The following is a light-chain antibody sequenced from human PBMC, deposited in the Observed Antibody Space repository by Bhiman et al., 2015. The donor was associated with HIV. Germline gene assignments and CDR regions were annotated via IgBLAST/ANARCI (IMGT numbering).Light chain of an antibody. CDR1: SSNIGAGYD. CDR2: GNN. Sequence: QSVLTQPPSVSGAPGQRVTISCTGSSSNIGAGYDVHWYQQLPGKAPKLLIFGNNNRPSGVPERFSGSKSAASASLAITGLQAEDEADYYCSSYTSSSTLRVFGTGTTVTVL. V-gene: IGLV1-40*01. CDR3: SSYTSSSTLRV. J-gene: IGLJ1*01.